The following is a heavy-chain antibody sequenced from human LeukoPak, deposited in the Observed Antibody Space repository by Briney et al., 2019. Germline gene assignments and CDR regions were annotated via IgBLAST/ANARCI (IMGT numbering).Heavy chain of an antibody. D-gene: IGHD4-17*01. CDR1: GYTFIGYY. Sequence: ASVNVSCKASGYTFIGYYIHWVRQAPGQGLEYMGWINPNSGGTSYAQQFQGRVTMTRDTSISTAYMELSRLRSDDTAVYYCARGGPTVTTSDSGWFDPWGQGTLVTVSS. CDR3: ARGGPTVTTSDSGWFDP. CDR2: INPNSGGT. V-gene: IGHV1-2*02. J-gene: IGHJ5*02.